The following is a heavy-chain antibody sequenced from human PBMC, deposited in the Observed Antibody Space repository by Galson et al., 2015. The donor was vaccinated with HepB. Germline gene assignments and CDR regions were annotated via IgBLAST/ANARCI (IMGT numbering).Heavy chain of an antibody. J-gene: IGHJ5*02. Sequence: PALVKPTPTLTLTCTFSGFSLSTSGVGVGWIRQPPGKALEWLALIYWNDDKRYSPSLKSRLTITKDTSKNQVVLTMTNMDPVDTATYYCAHLRGSGSYRLSWFDPWGQGTLVTVSS. CDR2: IYWNDDK. CDR1: GFSLSTSGVG. D-gene: IGHD3-10*01. V-gene: IGHV2-5*01. CDR3: AHLRGSGSYRLSWFDP.